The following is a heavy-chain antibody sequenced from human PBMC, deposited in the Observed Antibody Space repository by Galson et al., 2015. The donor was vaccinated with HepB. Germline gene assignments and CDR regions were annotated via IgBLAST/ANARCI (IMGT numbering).Heavy chain of an antibody. CDR3: AKVLRSHTIFGVVIGNYYYGMDV. Sequence: SLRLSCAASGFAFSSSVMSWVRQAPGKGPQWVSAISGSGGSTYYADSVKGRFTISRDNSKNTLYLQMNSLRAEDTAVYYCAKVLRSHTIFGVVIGNYYYGMDVWGQGTTVTVSS. D-gene: IGHD3-3*01. CDR1: GFAFSSSV. CDR2: ISGSGGST. V-gene: IGHV3-23*01. J-gene: IGHJ6*02.